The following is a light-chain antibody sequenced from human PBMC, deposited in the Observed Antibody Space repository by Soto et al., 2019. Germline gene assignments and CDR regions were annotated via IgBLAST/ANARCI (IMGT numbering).Light chain of an antibody. J-gene: IGKJ1*01. CDR2: GAS. CDR3: QQYGSSSWT. Sequence: EIVLTQSPGTLSLSPGERATLSCRYSQSVSSSYSAWYQQKLGQAPRLLIYGASRRATGIPDRFSGSGSGTHFTITISGLEPADFAVYYSQQYGSSSWTFGQGTKVEIK. V-gene: IGKV3-20*01. CDR1: QSVSSSY.